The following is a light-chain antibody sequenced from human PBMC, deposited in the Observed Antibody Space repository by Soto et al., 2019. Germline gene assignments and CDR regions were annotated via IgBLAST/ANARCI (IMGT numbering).Light chain of an antibody. J-gene: IGKJ2*01. V-gene: IGKV3-15*01. CDR1: QSVSSN. CDR2: GPS. CDR3: QQYNNWRVT. Sequence: EIVMTQSPATLSVSPGERATLSCRASQSVSSNLAWYQQKPGQAPRLLIYGPSTRATGIPARFSGSGSGTEFTLTISSLQSEDFAVYYCQQYNNWRVTFGQGTKLEIK.